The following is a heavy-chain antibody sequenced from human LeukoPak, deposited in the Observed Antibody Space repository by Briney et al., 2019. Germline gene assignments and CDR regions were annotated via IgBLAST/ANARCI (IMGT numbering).Heavy chain of an antibody. J-gene: IGHJ3*02. CDR3: ARETYCSGGSCYSEGAFDI. CDR1: GGSISSYY. CDR2: IYYSGST. D-gene: IGHD2-15*01. Sequence: SDTLSLTCTVSGGSISSYYWSWIRQPPGKGLEWIGYIYYSGSTNYNPSLKSRVTISVDTSKNQFSLKLSSVTAADTAVYYCARETYCSGGSCYSEGAFDIWGQGTMVTVSS. V-gene: IGHV4-59*01.